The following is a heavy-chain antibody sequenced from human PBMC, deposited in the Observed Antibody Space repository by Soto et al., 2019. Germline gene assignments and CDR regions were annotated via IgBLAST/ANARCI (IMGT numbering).Heavy chain of an antibody. D-gene: IGHD2-15*01. CDR2: IIPMFGTA. V-gene: IGHV1-69*13. J-gene: IGHJ1*01. Sequence: SVKVSCKASGGTFSSHVFTWVRQAPGQGLEWMGGIIPMFGTANHAQKFQGRVTLIADESTSTAYLELSSLRSEDTAVYYCARGSRDCSGGTCFPLPTAEYCRHWGQGTMVTVSS. CDR3: ARGSRDCSGGTCFPLPTAEYCRH. CDR1: GGTFSSHV.